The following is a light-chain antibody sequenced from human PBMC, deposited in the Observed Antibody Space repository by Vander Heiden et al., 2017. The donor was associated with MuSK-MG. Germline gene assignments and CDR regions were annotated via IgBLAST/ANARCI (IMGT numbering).Light chain of an antibody. CDR1: SGDVGINDY. J-gene: IGLJ1*01. Sequence: QSALTQPASVSGSPGQSITISCTGTSGDVGINDYVSWYQHHPGKAPKLIIYAVSLRPSGVPSRFSGSKSVNTASLTISGLQDEDEADYYCSSHGGTTTLNVFGTGTKVTVL. CDR2: AVS. CDR3: SSHGGTTTLNV. V-gene: IGLV2-14*01.